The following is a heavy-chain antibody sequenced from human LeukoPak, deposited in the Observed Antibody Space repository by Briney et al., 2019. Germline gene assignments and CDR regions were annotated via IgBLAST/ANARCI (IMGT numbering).Heavy chain of an antibody. V-gene: IGHV4-59*01. D-gene: IGHD4-11*01. CDR2: IHYSGST. CDR1: GGSITNYY. Sequence: SETLSLTCTVSGGSITNYYWTWIRRPPGKGLEWIGYIHYSGSTNYNPSLKSRVTISVDTSKNQFSLKLSSVTAADTAVYYCARASVTYYYYYYMDVWGKGTTVTVSS. J-gene: IGHJ6*03. CDR3: ARASVTYYYYYYMDV.